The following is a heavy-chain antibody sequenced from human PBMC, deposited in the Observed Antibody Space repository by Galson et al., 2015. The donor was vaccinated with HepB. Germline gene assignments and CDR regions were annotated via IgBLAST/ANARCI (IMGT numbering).Heavy chain of an antibody. Sequence: SCKASGYTFTTYYVHWVRQAPGQGLEWLGIINPSDGSISHTQKFQGRITMTRDTSTSTLYMELSSLTSEDTAVHYCARNINWGSDYWGQGTLVTVSS. CDR3: ARNINWGSDY. V-gene: IGHV1-46*01. CDR2: INPSDGSI. CDR1: GYTFTTYY. J-gene: IGHJ4*02. D-gene: IGHD7-27*01.